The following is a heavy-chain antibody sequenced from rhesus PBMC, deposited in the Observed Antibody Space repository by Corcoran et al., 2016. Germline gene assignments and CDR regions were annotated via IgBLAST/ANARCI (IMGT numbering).Heavy chain of an antibody. Sequence: QVPLQESGPGLVKPSETLSLTCAVSGASISSYWWNWIRQPPGKRLEWIGEINGSGGATYYSPSLKSRVTISKDASKNQFSLKLTSVTAADTAVYYCVRDLYSGNQYYFDFWGQGVLVTVSS. J-gene: IGHJ4*01. V-gene: IGHV4-80*01. CDR3: VRDLYSGNQYYFDF. CDR2: INGSGGAT. CDR1: GASISSYW. D-gene: IGHD1-44*01.